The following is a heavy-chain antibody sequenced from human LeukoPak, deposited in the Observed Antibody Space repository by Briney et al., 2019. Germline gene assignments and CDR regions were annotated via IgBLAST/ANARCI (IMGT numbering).Heavy chain of an antibody. CDR3: ARGVYGYSYYYYGMDV. CDR1: GYTFTSYA. D-gene: IGHD5-18*01. V-gene: IGHV1-3*01. J-gene: IGHJ6*02. CDR2: INAGNGNT. Sequence: ASVKVSCKASGYTFTSYAMHWVRRAPGQRLEWMGWINAGNGNTKYSQKFQGRVTITRDTSASTAYMELSSLRSEDTAVYYCARGVYGYSYYYYGMDVWGQGTTVTVSS.